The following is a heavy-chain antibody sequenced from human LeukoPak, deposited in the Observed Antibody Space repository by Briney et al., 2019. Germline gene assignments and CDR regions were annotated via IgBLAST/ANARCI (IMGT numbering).Heavy chain of an antibody. J-gene: IGHJ6*03. CDR2: IYYSGST. D-gene: IGHD1-14*01. V-gene: IGHV4-59*01. CDR1: GGSISSYY. Sequence: RSSETLSLTCTVSGGSISSYYWSWIRQPPGKGLEWIGYIYYSGSTNYNPSLKSRVTISVDTSKNQFSLKLSSVTAADTAVYYCARDSPGSRDYNYYMDVWGKGTTVTVSS. CDR3: ARDSPGSRDYNYYMDV.